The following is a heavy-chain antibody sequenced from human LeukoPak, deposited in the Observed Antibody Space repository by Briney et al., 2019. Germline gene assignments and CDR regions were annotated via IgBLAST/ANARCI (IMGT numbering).Heavy chain of an antibody. Sequence: ASVKVSCKASGYTFTNCDINWVRQAPGQGLEWMGWMNPNSGNTGYAQKFQGRVTMTRNTSISTAYMELSSLRSEDTAVYYCARGDAVAGIHIWGQGTLVTVSS. V-gene: IGHV1-8*01. CDR2: MNPNSGNT. D-gene: IGHD6-19*01. CDR1: GYTFTNCD. CDR3: ARGDAVAGIHI. J-gene: IGHJ4*02.